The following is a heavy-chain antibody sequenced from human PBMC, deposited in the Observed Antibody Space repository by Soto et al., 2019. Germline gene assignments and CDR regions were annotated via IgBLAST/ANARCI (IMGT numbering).Heavy chain of an antibody. J-gene: IGHJ4*01. CDR3: VKDLDRVVWPGSQSSGWSFDS. Sequence: QVQLVESGGGVVHPGGSLRLSCAASGFTFSSFGMHWVRQTPGKGLEWMAVISYDGSRTYHSDSVKGRFTISRDSGQNTLYLQMNNLRPDDTALYYCVKDLDRVVWPGSQSSGWSFDSWGRGTLVTVSS. CDR1: GFTFSSFG. V-gene: IGHV3-30*18. D-gene: IGHD6-19*01. CDR2: ISYDGSRT.